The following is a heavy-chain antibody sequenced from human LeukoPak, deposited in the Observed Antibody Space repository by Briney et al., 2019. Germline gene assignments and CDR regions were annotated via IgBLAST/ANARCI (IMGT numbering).Heavy chain of an antibody. V-gene: IGHV3-23*01. D-gene: IGHD5-24*01. J-gene: IGHJ5*02. Sequence: PGGSLRLSCAASGFTFSSYAMSWVRQAPGKGLEWVSAISGSGGSTYYADSVEGRFTISRDNSKNTLYLQMNSLRAEDTAVYYCAKVEGDGYNYDHWGQGTLVTVSS. CDR1: GFTFSSYA. CDR2: ISGSGGST. CDR3: AKVEGDGYNYDH.